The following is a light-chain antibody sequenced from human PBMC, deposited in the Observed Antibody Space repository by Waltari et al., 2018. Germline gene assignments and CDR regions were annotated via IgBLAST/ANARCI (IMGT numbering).Light chain of an antibody. V-gene: IGKV1-5*03. Sequence: DIPMTQSPSTLSASVGDRCTITCRASQSISSWLAWYQQKPGKAPKLLIYKASSLESGVPSRFSGSGSGTEFTLTITSLQPDDFATYYCQQYDSYSATFGQGTKVEI. J-gene: IGKJ1*01. CDR1: QSISSW. CDR3: QQYDSYSAT. CDR2: KAS.